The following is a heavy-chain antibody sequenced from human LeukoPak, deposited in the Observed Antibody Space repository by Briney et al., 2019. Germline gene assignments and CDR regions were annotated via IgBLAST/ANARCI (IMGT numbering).Heavy chain of an antibody. D-gene: IGHD2-2*01. Sequence: GGSLRLSCAASGFSFSSYAMSWVRQAPGKGLEWVSGISGSGGSTYYADSVKGRFTISRDNSKNTLYLQMNSLRAEDTAVYYCAKETVIVVVPAQADYRGQGTLVTVSS. CDR2: ISGSGGST. V-gene: IGHV3-23*01. J-gene: IGHJ4*02. CDR3: AKETVIVVVPAQADY. CDR1: GFSFSSYA.